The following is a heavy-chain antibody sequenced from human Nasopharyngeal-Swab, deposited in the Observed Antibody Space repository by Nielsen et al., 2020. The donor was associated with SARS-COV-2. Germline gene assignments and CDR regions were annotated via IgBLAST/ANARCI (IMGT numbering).Heavy chain of an antibody. Sequence: GSLRLSCAVYGGSFSGYYWSWIRQPPGKGLEWIGEINHSGSTNYNPSLKSRVTISVDTSKNQFSLKLSSVTAADTAVYYCAREGRFLEWLLSHDYYYYMDVWGKGTTVTVSS. J-gene: IGHJ6*03. CDR3: AREGRFLEWLLSHDYYYYMDV. CDR2: INHSGST. V-gene: IGHV4-34*01. D-gene: IGHD3-3*01. CDR1: GGSFSGYY.